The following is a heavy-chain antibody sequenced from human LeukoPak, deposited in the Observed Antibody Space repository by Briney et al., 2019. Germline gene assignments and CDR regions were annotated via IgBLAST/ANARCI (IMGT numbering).Heavy chain of an antibody. J-gene: IGHJ6*02. Sequence: PSETLSLTCSVSGGSISSSSYYWGWIRQPPGKGLGWIGSIYYSGSTYYNSSLKSRVTISVDTSKSQFSLRLSSVTAADTAVYSCAKVRGHYYGSGSYPPHYYYGMDVWGQGTTVTVSS. CDR3: AKVRGHYYGSGSYPPHYYYGMDV. V-gene: IGHV4-39*01. D-gene: IGHD3-10*01. CDR2: IYYSGST. CDR1: GGSISSSSYY.